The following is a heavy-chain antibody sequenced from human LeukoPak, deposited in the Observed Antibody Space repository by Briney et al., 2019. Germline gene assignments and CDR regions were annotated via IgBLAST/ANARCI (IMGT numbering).Heavy chain of an antibody. Sequence: NPSETLSLTCTVSGGSISSSSYYWGWIRQSPGKGLEWIGSIYYSGSTHYNPSLKSRVTISVDTSKNQFSLRLSSVTAADTAVYYCARDLRGDFDYWGQGTLVTVSS. V-gene: IGHV4-39*07. CDR2: IYYSGST. CDR1: GGSISSSSYY. D-gene: IGHD5/OR15-5a*01. J-gene: IGHJ4*02. CDR3: ARDLRGDFDY.